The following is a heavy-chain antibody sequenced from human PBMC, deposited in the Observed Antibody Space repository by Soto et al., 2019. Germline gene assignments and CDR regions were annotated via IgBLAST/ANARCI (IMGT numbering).Heavy chain of an antibody. CDR2: ISYDGIIK. Sequence: QVQLVESGGGVVQPGRSLRLSCEASGFTFSSSPMHWVRQAPGKGLEWVAVISYDGIIKVYADSVQGRFTISRDISKNPLYLQMNSLRNEDTGVYYCVRDKIRGPPDYCDDWGQGTLVTVSS. CDR3: VRDKIRGPPDYCDD. V-gene: IGHV3-30-3*01. CDR1: GFTFSSSP. J-gene: IGHJ4*02.